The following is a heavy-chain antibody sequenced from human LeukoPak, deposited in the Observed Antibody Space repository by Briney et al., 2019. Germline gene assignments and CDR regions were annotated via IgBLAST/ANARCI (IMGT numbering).Heavy chain of an antibody. CDR1: GFTFSSYA. Sequence: PGGSLRLSCAASGFTFSSYAMNWVRQAPGKGLEWVSAISGSGGSTYYFVKGRFTISRDNSKNTLYLQMNSLRAEDTAVYYCAKGYCSSTSCKESFFDYCGQGTLVTVSS. J-gene: IGHJ4*02. CDR3: AKGYCSSTSCKESFFDY. D-gene: IGHD2-2*01. V-gene: IGHV3-23*01. CDR2: ISGSGGST.